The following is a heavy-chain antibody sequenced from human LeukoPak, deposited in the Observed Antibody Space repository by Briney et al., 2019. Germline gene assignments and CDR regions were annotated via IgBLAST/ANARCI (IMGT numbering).Heavy chain of an antibody. CDR1: GFTVSSNY. CDR2: IYSGGST. J-gene: IGHJ4*02. D-gene: IGHD6-19*01. V-gene: IGHV3-66*01. Sequence: GGSLRLSCAASGFTVSSNYMSWVRQAPGKGLEWVSVIYSGGSTYYADSVKGRFTISRDNSKNTLYLQMNSLRAEDTAVYYCARDLGSGWPKRVSANDYWGQGTLVTVSS. CDR3: ARDLGSGWPKRVSANDY.